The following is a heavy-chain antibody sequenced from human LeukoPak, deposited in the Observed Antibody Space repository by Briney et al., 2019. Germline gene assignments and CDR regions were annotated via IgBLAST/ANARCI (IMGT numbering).Heavy chain of an antibody. CDR3: ARDSRIQLWGGRGYYFDY. D-gene: IGHD5-18*01. CDR1: GYTFTSYG. Sequence: ASVKVSCKASGYTFTSYGISWVRQAPGQGLEWMGWISAYNGNTNYAQKLQGRVTMTTDTSTSTASMELRRLSSDDTAGYYCARDSRIQLWGGRGYYFDYWGEGTLVTVSS. V-gene: IGHV1-18*01. J-gene: IGHJ4*02. CDR2: ISAYNGNT.